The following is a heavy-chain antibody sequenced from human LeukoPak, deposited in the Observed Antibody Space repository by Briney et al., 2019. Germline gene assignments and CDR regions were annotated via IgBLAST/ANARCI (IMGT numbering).Heavy chain of an antibody. CDR3: ARDLTTSDN. CDR2: INWSGGRT. V-gene: IGHV3-20*04. J-gene: IGHJ4*02. Sequence: GGSLRLSCAASGFTFDDYGMSWVRQAPGRGLEWVSGINWSGGRTGYADSLKGRFTISRDNAKNTLYLQMNSLRDEDTALYYCARDLTTSDNWGQGTLVTISS. D-gene: IGHD1/OR15-1a*01. CDR1: GFTFDDYG.